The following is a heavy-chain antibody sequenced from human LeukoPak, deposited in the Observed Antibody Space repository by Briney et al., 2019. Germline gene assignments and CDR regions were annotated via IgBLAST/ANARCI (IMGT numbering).Heavy chain of an antibody. Sequence: ASVKVSCKASGYTFTSYGISWVRQAPGQGLEWMGWISAYNGNTNYAQKLQGRVTMTTDTSTSTAYMELRSLRSDDTAVYYCARETRPSTEWEFHDAFDIWGQGTMVTVSS. V-gene: IGHV1-18*01. D-gene: IGHD1-26*01. CDR3: ARETRPSTEWEFHDAFDI. J-gene: IGHJ3*02. CDR2: ISAYNGNT. CDR1: GYTFTSYG.